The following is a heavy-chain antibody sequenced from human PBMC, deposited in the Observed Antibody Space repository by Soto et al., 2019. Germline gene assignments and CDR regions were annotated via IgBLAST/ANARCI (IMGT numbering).Heavy chain of an antibody. V-gene: IGHV3-30*18. CDR1: RFTFSRFG. J-gene: IGHJ6*02. CDR2: ISYDGSNR. CDR3: ANDLCGSDTYTYDSSMDV. D-gene: IGHD3-10*01. Sequence: EGSLRLSCAASRFTFSRFGMHWVRHAPGQGLEWVAVISYDGSNRFYADSVKGRFTISRDNSKNTLYLQMNSLRAEDTAVYYCANDLCGSDTYTYDSSMDVWGQGTTVTV.